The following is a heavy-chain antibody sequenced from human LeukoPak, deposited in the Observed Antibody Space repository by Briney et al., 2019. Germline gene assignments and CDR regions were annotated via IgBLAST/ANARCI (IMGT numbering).Heavy chain of an antibody. Sequence: PGGSLRLSCAASGFTFSSYAMSRVRQAPGKGLEWVSAISGSGGSTYYADSVKGRFTVSRDNSKNTLYLQMNSLRAEDTAVYYCAKDFAEYYYGSGSYYTHYYYGMDVWGQGTTVTVSS. J-gene: IGHJ6*02. CDR2: ISGSGGST. CDR3: AKDFAEYYYGSGSYYTHYYYGMDV. V-gene: IGHV3-23*01. CDR1: GFTFSSYA. D-gene: IGHD3-10*01.